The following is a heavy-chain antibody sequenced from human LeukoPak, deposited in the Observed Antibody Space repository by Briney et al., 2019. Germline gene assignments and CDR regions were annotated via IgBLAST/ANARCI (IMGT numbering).Heavy chain of an antibody. D-gene: IGHD3-22*01. CDR3: AADERVANRGYNAFAV. Sequence: GGSLRLSCAASGFTFTNAWMSWLRQAPGKGLEWVGRIKSKTDGGATDYATPVKGRFTISRDDSRNTLYLQMNSLKTEDTAMYYCAADERVANRGYNAFAVWGQGTMVTVSS. CDR2: IKSKTDGGAT. CDR1: GFTFTNAW. V-gene: IGHV3-15*01. J-gene: IGHJ3*01.